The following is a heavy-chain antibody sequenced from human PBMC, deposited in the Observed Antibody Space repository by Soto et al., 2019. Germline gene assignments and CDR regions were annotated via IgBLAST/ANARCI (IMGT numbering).Heavy chain of an antibody. Sequence: PGGSLRLSCAGSDFDFSSYGIHWVRQAPGKGLEWVAASSYDGRETFYADSAKGRFTVSKEMSKNTAFLQMNALRHEDTAVYFCARDSGWPILNFDNWGQGTPVTVSS. D-gene: IGHD3-10*01. CDR3: ARDSGWPILNFDN. J-gene: IGHJ4*02. CDR1: DFDFSSYG. V-gene: IGHV3-30*03. CDR2: SSYDGRET.